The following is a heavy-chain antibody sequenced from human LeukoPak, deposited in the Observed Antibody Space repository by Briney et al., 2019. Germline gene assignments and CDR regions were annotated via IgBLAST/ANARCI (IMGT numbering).Heavy chain of an antibody. D-gene: IGHD3-22*01. CDR1: GFTFDDYA. CDR3: AKDKGGYLYYFDN. CDR2: SSWNCGSI. J-gene: IGHJ4*02. V-gene: IGHV3-9*03. Sequence: PGGSLRLSCAASGFTFDDYAMHWVRQAPGKGLEWVSESSWNCGSIGYADSVKGRFTISRDNSKNCLYLKMNNLRSRDIGLFYFAKDKGGYLYYFDNWGQGTLVTVSS.